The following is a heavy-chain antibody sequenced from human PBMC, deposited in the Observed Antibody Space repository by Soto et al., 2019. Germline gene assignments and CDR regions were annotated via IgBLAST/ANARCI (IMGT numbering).Heavy chain of an antibody. CDR1: GYTFTRHG. CDR2: ISVVNGNT. V-gene: IGHV1-18*04. D-gene: IGHD1-20*01. CDR3: VRDTGPYNYHYDAFDL. Sequence: QVQLVQSGETVKEPGASMKVSCVASGYTFTRHGFSWVRQAPGQGLEWMGWISVVNGNTKFVQRFHDRVTLTTDTSTTTAHMELRSLTSDDTATYYCVRDTGPYNYHYDAFDLWGQGTVVTVSS. J-gene: IGHJ3*01.